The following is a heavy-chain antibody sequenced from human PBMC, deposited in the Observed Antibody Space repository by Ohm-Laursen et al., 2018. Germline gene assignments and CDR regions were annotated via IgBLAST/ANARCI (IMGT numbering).Heavy chain of an antibody. CDR3: VRGGRYGNF. CDR2: ISWNSDNI. D-gene: IGHD6-13*01. CDR1: GFTFDDYA. J-gene: IGHJ4*01. Sequence: SLRLSCAASGFTFDDYAMHWVRQAPGKGLEWVSGISWNSDNIDYADSVKGRFTISRDNAKNSLFLEMNNLRAEDSALYYCVRGGRYGNFWGQGTLVTVSS. V-gene: IGHV3-9*01.